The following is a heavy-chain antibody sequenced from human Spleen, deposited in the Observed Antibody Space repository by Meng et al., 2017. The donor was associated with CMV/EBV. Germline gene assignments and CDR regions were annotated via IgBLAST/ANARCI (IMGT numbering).Heavy chain of an antibody. J-gene: IGHJ4*02. CDR3: VSQRGRRPLEY. Sequence: LTCYFSGGSLSGYYLASIRQPPGKGLEWIGELNQGVSSNYNPSPKSRVTMSADTSKNEFSLRLTSVTAADSGVYYCVSQRGRRPLEYWGQGTLVTVSS. V-gene: IGHV4-34*01. CDR2: LNQGVSS. CDR1: GGSLSGYY.